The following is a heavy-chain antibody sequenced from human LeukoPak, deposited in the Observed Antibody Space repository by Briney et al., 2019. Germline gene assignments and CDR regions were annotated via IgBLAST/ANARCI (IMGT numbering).Heavy chain of an antibody. CDR1: GYTFTSYG. J-gene: IGHJ5*02. D-gene: IGHD3-3*01. V-gene: IGHV1-18*01. Sequence: ASVTVSCMASGYTFTSYGISWVRQAPGQGLEWMGWISAYNGNTNYAQKLQGRVTMTTDTSTSTAYMELRSLRSDDTAVYYCARVASITIFGVVNNWFDPWGQGTLVTVSS. CDR2: ISAYNGNT. CDR3: ARVASITIFGVVNNWFDP.